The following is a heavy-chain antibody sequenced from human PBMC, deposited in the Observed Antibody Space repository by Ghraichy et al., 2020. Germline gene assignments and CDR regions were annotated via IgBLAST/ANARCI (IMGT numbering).Heavy chain of an antibody. CDR3: ARTPHTAARPWWFDP. Sequence: QTLSLTCTVSGGSISGYYWTWIRQPPGKRLEWIGYIYYGGSTDYNPSLKSRVTISLDSSKNQFSLKLRSVTATDTAVYFCARTPHTAARPWWFDPWGQGKLVTVSS. CDR2: IYYGGST. V-gene: IGHV4-59*01. J-gene: IGHJ5*02. D-gene: IGHD6-6*01. CDR1: GGSISGYY.